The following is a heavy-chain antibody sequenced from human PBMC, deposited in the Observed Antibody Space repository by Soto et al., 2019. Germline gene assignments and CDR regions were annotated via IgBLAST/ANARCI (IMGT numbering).Heavy chain of an antibody. Sequence: QVQLQESGPGLVRPSETLSLTCAVSGVSIDNFFWGWIRQPPVKGLSWIGYVSPGATAAYLSEGDTTSYHPSLESRATISLELPKKQFSLRLTSVTAADTAVYYCARDLGGITVSSKPLGEWFDPWGQGTLVTVSS. CDR2: VSPGATAAYLSEGDTT. CDR1: GVSIDNFF. V-gene: IGHV4-59*01. CDR3: ARDLGGITVSSKPLGEWFDP. D-gene: IGHD3-16*01. J-gene: IGHJ5*02.